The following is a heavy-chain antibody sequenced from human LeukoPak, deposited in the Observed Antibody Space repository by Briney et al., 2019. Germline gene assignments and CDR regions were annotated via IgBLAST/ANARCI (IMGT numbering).Heavy chain of an antibody. Sequence: GSLRLSCAASGFTFSSYCMNWVRQAPGKGLEWVSSISDSSAYIYYADSVKGRFTISRDNAKNSLSLQMNSLRAEDTAVYCCARTRHCSAGFYPWDCHYWGQGTPVTVSS. CDR2: ISDSSAYI. V-gene: IGHV3-21*01. J-gene: IGHJ4*02. CDR1: GFTFSSYC. D-gene: IGHD2-15*01. CDR3: ARTRHCSAGFYPWDCHY.